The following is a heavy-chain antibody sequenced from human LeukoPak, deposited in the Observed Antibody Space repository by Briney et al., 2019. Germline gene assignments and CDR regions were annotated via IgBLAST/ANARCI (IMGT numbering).Heavy chain of an antibody. Sequence: GASVKVSCKASGYTFTSYAMNWVRQAPGQGLEWMGWINTNTGNPTYAQGFTGRFVFSLDTSVSTAYLQISSLKAEDTAVYYCARDPPYILAAAGARWFDPWGQGTLVTVSS. J-gene: IGHJ5*02. CDR3: ARDPPYILAAAGARWFDP. CDR2: INTNTGNP. CDR1: GYTFTSYA. D-gene: IGHD6-13*01. V-gene: IGHV7-4-1*02.